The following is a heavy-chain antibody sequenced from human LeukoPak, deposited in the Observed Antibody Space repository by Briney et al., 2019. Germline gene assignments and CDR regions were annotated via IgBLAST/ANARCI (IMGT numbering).Heavy chain of an antibody. Sequence: GGSLRVSCADSGFTFSDYYMSWIRQAPGKGLEWVSYISSSGSTIYYADSVKGRFTISRDNAKNSLYLQMNSLRAEDTAVYYCARERNYYDSSFDYWGQGTLVTVSS. J-gene: IGHJ4*02. CDR2: ISSSGSTI. D-gene: IGHD3-22*01. CDR1: GFTFSDYY. CDR3: ARERNYYDSSFDY. V-gene: IGHV3-11*04.